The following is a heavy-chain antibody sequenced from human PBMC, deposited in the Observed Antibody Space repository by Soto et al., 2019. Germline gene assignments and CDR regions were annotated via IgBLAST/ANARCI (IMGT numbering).Heavy chain of an antibody. D-gene: IGHD2-2*01. CDR2: IIPIFGTA. J-gene: IGHJ5*02. V-gene: IGHV1-69*01. Sequence: QVQLVQSGAEVKKPGSSVKVSCKTSGGTFSSYAISWVRQAPGQGLEWMGGIIPIFGTANYAQKFQGRVTITADESTSTAYMELSSLISEDTAVYYCARGKGDIVVVPAASNWFDLWGQGTLVTVSS. CDR3: ARGKGDIVVVPAASNWFDL. CDR1: GGTFSSYA.